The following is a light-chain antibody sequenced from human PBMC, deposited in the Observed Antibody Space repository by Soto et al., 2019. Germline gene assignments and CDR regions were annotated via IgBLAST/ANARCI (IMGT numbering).Light chain of an antibody. CDR3: QQANSFPQIT. J-gene: IGKJ5*01. CDR1: QSISSY. Sequence: DIQMTHSPSSLSASVGDRFTITCRASQSISSYLNWYQQKPGKAPKRLIYAASSLQSGVPSRFSGRGSGTDFTLTISSLQPEDFATYYCQQANSFPQITFGQMTRLEIK. CDR2: AAS. V-gene: IGKV1-39*01.